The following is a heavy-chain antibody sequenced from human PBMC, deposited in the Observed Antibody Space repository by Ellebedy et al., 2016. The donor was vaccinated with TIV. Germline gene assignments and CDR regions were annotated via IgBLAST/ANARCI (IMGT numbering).Heavy chain of an antibody. CDR3: AKDLGIERQWGFDY. V-gene: IGHV3-23*01. CDR1: GFNFRTYA. J-gene: IGHJ4*02. CDR2: ISGSSDDT. D-gene: IGHD1-26*01. Sequence: PGGSLRLSCEAAGFNFRTYAMTWVRQAPGKGLEWVASISGSSDDTYYVDSVKGRFTISRDNSNNTLWLQMSGLRAEDTARYFCAKDLGIERQWGFDYWGQGTLVTVSS.